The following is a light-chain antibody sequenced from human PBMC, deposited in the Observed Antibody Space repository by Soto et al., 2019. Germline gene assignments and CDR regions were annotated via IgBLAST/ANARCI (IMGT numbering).Light chain of an antibody. V-gene: IGKV4-1*01. CDR2: WAS. J-gene: IGKJ4*01. CDR3: QQYYSTPLT. Sequence: DIVMTQSPDSLAVSLGESATINCKSSQSVLYSSNNKNDLAWYQQKPGQPPKLLIYWASTRESGVPDRVSGSGSGKDFTLTISSLQAEDVAVYYCQQYYSTPLTFGGGTKVEIK. CDR1: QSVLYSSNNKND.